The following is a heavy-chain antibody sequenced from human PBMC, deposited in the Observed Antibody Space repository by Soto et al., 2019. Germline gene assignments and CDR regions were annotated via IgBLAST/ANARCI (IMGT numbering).Heavy chain of an antibody. D-gene: IGHD4-17*01. CDR3: ASPLHGDYCYFDL. V-gene: IGHV3-66*01. J-gene: IGHJ2*01. CDR1: GFTVSSNY. Sequence: PGGSLRLSCAASGFTVSSNYMSWVRQAPGKGLEWVSVIYSGGSTYYADSVKGRFTISRDNSKNTLYLQMNSLRAEDTAVYYCASPLHGDYCYFDLWGRGTLVTVSS. CDR2: IYSGGST.